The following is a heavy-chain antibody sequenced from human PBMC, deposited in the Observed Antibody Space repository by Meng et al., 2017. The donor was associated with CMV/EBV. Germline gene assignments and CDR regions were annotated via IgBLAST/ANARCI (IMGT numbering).Heavy chain of an antibody. V-gene: IGHV1-69*12. CDR1: GGTFSSYA. D-gene: IGHD3-10*01. J-gene: IGHJ4*02. CDR2: IIPIFGTA. CDR3: ALLAGGSGSYFSFDY. Sequence: HVQLVQSGAEVKKPGSSVNVSCTASGGTFSSYAISWVRQAPGQGLEWRGGIIPIFGTAKYAQKFQGRVTITADESTSTAYMELSSLRSEDTAVYYCALLAGGSGSYFSFDYWGQGTLVTVSS.